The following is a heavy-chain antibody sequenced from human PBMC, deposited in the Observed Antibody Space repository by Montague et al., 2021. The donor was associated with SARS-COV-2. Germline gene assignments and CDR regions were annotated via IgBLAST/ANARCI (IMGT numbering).Heavy chain of an antibody. CDR3: ARETMTADAFDI. V-gene: IGHV4-59*02. D-gene: IGHD1-14*01. J-gene: IGHJ3*02. CDR2: FYSVGST. Sequence: SETLSLTCTVSGASVGSSDWGWIRQSPGKGLEWIGYFYSVGSTDYNPSLKSRATISRDTSKNQFSLKVRPVTAADTAVYYCARETMTADAFDIWGQGTMVNVSS. CDR1: GASVGSSD.